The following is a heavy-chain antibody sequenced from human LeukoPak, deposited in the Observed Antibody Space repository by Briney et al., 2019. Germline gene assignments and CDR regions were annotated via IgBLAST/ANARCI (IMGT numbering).Heavy chain of an antibody. CDR2: ISAYNGNT. J-gene: IGHJ3*02. CDR1: GYTFTSYG. D-gene: IGHD6-19*01. Sequence: VSVKVSCKASGYTFTSYGISWVRQAPGQGREWMGWISAYNGNTNYAQKLQGRVTMTTDTSTSTAYMELRSLRSDDTAVYYCARECKPVAGTAAGAFDIWGQGTMVTVSS. V-gene: IGHV1-18*01. CDR3: ARECKPVAGTAAGAFDI.